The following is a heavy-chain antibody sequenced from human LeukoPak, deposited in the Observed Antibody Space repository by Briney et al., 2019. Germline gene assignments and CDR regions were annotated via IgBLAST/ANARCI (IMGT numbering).Heavy chain of an antibody. V-gene: IGHV3-23*01. CDR2: ISGSGGST. D-gene: IGHD3-9*01. CDR1: GFTFSSYW. J-gene: IGHJ6*03. CDR3: AKCILTGYYKGYMDV. Sequence: GSLRLSCAASGFTFSSYWMSWVRQAPGKGLEWVSAISGSGGSTYYADSVKGRFTISRDNSKNTLYLQMNSLRAEDTAVYYCAKCILTGYYKGYMDVWGKGTTVTISS.